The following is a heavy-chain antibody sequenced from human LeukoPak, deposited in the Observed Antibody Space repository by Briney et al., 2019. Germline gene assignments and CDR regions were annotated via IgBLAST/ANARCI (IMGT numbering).Heavy chain of an antibody. Sequence: SETLSLTCAVYGGSFSGYYWSWIRQPPGKGLEWIGEINHSGSTNYNPSLKSRVTISVDTSKNQFSLKLSSVTAADTAVYYCAGGTYSSGYSLDYWGQGTLVTVSS. J-gene: IGHJ4*02. D-gene: IGHD3-22*01. V-gene: IGHV4-34*01. CDR3: AGGTYSSGYSLDY. CDR1: GGSFSGYY. CDR2: INHSGST.